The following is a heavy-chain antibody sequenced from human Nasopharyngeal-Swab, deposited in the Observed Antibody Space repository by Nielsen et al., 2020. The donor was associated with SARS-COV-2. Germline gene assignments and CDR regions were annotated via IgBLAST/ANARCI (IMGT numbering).Heavy chain of an antibody. V-gene: IGHV4-59*01. CDR2: IYYSGST. J-gene: IGHJ4*02. Sequence: SETLSLTCTVSGGSISSYYWSWIRQPPGKGLEWIGYIYYSGSTNYNPSLKSRVTISVDTSKNQFSLKLSSVTAADTAVYYCARGGYYDSSGSSTYWGQGTLVTVSS. CDR3: ARGGYYDSSGSSTY. CDR1: GGSISSYY. D-gene: IGHD3-22*01.